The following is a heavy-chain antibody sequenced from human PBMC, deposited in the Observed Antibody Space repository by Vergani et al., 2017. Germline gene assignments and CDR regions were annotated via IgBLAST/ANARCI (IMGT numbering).Heavy chain of an antibody. V-gene: IGHV5-51*03. CDR1: GYSFTSYW. CDR2: IYPGDSDT. J-gene: IGHJ3*02. D-gene: IGHD6-6*01. CDR3: ARLGITAPTGEVGGAFDI. Sequence: EVQLVQSGAEVKKPGDSLKISCKGSGYSFTSYWIVWVRQMPGKGLEWMGIIYPGDSDTRYSPSFQGQVTISADKSISTAYLQWSSLKASDTAIYYCARLGITAPTGEVGGAFDIWGQGTMVTVSS.